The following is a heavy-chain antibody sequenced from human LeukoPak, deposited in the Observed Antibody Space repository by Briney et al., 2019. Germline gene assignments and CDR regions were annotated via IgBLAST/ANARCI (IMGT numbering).Heavy chain of an antibody. V-gene: IGHV3-74*01. D-gene: IGHD4-23*01. CDR3: SSGNSHAFDI. J-gene: IGHJ3*02. CDR2: INSDGSST. CDR1: GFTFSSYW. Sequence: GGSLRLSCAASGFTFSSYWMHWVRQTPGKGLVWVSRINSDGSSTSYADSVKGRFTISRDNAKNTLYLQMNNLRAEDTAVYYCSSGNSHAFDIWGQGTMVTVSS.